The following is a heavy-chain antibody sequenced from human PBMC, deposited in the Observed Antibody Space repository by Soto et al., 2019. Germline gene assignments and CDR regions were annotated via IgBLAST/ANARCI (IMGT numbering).Heavy chain of an antibody. CDR3: ARVRKDFWSGYYRYYYYYYGMDV. CDR2: IYYSGST. Sequence: KPSETLSLTCTVSGGSISSYYWSWIRQPPGKGLEWIGYIYYSGSTNYNPSLKSRVTISVDTSKNQFSLKLSSVTAADTAVYYCARVRKDFWSGYYRYYYYYYGMDVWGQGTTVT. J-gene: IGHJ6*02. V-gene: IGHV4-59*01. D-gene: IGHD3-3*01. CDR1: GGSISSYY.